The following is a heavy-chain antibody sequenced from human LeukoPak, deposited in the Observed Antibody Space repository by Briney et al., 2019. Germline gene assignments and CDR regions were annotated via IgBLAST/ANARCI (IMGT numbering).Heavy chain of an antibody. D-gene: IGHD4-17*01. CDR3: ASGYGDYWFDP. CDR1: GGSISRDL. J-gene: IGHJ5*02. Sequence: KSSETLSLTCTVSGGSISRDLWSWIRQPPGKGLEWIGYIYYTGSTNYNPSLKSRVTISIDTSKNQFSLRLSSVTAADTAVYYCASGYGDYWFDPWGQGTLVTVSS. CDR2: IYYTGST. V-gene: IGHV4-59*01.